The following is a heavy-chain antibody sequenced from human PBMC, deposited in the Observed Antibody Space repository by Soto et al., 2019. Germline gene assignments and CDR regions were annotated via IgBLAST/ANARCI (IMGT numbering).Heavy chain of an antibody. D-gene: IGHD2-15*01. J-gene: IGHJ6*02. CDR1: GGSISSSNW. Sequence: QVQLQESGPGLVKPSGTLSLTCAVSGGSISSSNWWSWVRQPPGKGLEWIGGIYHRGSTNYNPSLTSRVNKSVDKAKIHFSLTMSSVTAAETAVYYCARAVYCSAGSCSARGIDVWGQGTTVTVSS. CDR3: ARAVYCSAGSCSARGIDV. CDR2: IYHRGST. V-gene: IGHV4-4*02.